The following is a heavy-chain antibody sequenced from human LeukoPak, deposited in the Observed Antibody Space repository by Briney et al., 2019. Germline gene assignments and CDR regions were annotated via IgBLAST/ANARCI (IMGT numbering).Heavy chain of an antibody. J-gene: IGHJ4*02. D-gene: IGHD3-3*01. Sequence: GGSLRLSCAASGFTFSSYPMHWVRQAPGLGLQWVAVISHDGSNKYYEDSVKGRFTISRDNSKSTLYLHLNIPRPEDTAVYYCAKDSSLLRFLEWYLDYWGQGTLVTVSS. CDR1: GFTFSSYP. CDR3: AKDSSLLRFLEWYLDY. CDR2: ISHDGSNK. V-gene: IGHV3-30-3*01.